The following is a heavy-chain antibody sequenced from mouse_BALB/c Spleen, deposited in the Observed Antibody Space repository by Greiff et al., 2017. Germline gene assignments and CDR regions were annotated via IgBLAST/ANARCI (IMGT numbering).Heavy chain of an antibody. CDR2: INPSSGYT. CDR1: GYTFTSYT. Sequence: QVQLQQSGAELARPGASVKMSCKASGYTFTSYTMHWVKQRPGQGLEWIGYINPSSGYTNYNQKFKDKATLTADKSSSTAYMQLSSLTSEDSAVYYCARAITHYYAMDYWGQGTSVTVSS. V-gene: IGHV1-4*01. J-gene: IGHJ4*01. D-gene: IGHD1-2*01. CDR3: ARAITHYYAMDY.